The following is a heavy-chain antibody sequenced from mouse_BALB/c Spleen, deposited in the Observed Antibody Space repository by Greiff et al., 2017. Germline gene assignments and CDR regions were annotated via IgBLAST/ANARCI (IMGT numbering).Heavy chain of an antibody. Sequence: QVQLQQSGAELAKPGASVKMSCKASGYTFTSYWMHWVKQRPGQGLEWIGYINPSTGYTEYNQKFKDKATLTADKSSSTAYMQLSSLTSEDSAVYYCARYRYDWFAYWGQGTLVTVSA. D-gene: IGHD2-14*01. J-gene: IGHJ3*01. V-gene: IGHV1-7*01. CDR1: GYTFTSYW. CDR2: INPSTGYT. CDR3: ARYRYDWFAY.